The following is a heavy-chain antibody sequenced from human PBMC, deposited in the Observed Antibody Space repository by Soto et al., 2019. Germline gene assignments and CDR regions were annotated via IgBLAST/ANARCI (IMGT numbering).Heavy chain of an antibody. J-gene: IGHJ3*02. V-gene: IGHV4-31*03. CDR3: ARDSDRVEQRLTFDI. CDR2: TYYTGTT. CDR1: GGSISGGTFY. D-gene: IGHD1-26*01. Sequence: QVQLQESGPGLVKPSQTLSLTCTVSGGSISGGTFYWSWVRQYPGEALEWIGFTYYTGTTSYNPSLKXRXTXXVDTSKTQVSLHLSSVTVADTAISYCARDSDRVEQRLTFDIWGQGTLVTVSS.